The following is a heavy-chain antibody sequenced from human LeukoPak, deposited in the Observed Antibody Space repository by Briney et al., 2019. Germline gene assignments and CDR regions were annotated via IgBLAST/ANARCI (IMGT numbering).Heavy chain of an antibody. J-gene: IGHJ4*02. CDR1: GFTFTTYA. D-gene: IGHD7-27*01. V-gene: IGHV3-11*01. CDR2: ISSSGSTI. CDR3: ASLTEGTYYFDY. Sequence: GGSLRLSCAASGFTFTTYAMSWVRQAPGKGLEWVSYISSSGSTIYYADSVKGRFTISRDNAKNSLYLQMNSLRAEDTAVYYCASLTEGTYYFDYWGQGTLVTVSS.